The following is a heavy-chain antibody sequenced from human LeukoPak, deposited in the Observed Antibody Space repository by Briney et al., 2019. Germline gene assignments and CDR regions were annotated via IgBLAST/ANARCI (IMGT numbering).Heavy chain of an antibody. D-gene: IGHD2-2*01. J-gene: IGHJ6*03. CDR3: ARDWGIVVVPAAIPDYYYMDV. CDR2: ISAYNGNT. Sequence: ASVKVSCKASGYTFTSYGISWVRQAPGQGLEWMGWISAYNGNTNYAQKLQGRVTMTTDTSTSTAYMELRSLRSDDTAVYYCARDWGIVVVPAAIPDYYYMDVWGKGTTVTVSS. V-gene: IGHV1-18*01. CDR1: GYTFTSYG.